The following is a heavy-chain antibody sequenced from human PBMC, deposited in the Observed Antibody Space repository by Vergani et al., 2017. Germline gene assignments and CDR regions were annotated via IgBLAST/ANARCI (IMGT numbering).Heavy chain of an antibody. V-gene: IGHV4-31*03. CDR2: IYYSGST. CDR1: GGSISSGGYY. CDR3: ARDFPSAYDYDSRDV. J-gene: IGHJ6*04. Sequence: QLQLQESGPGLVKPSQTLSLTCTVSGGSISSGGYYWSWIRQHPGKGLEWIGYIYYSGSTYYNPSLKSRVTISVDTSKNQFSLKLSSVTAADTAVYYCARDFPSAYDYDSRDVGSKGTTVTVSS. D-gene: IGHD3-22*01.